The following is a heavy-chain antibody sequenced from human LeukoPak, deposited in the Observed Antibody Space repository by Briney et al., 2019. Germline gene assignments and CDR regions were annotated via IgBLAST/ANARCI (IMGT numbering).Heavy chain of an antibody. D-gene: IGHD3-3*01. J-gene: IGHJ4*02. CDR3: ARDRVWSGYHYFDY. CDR2: ISSGSSTI. V-gene: IGHV3-48*01. Sequence: PGGSLRLSCVASGFTFSSYSMNWVRQAPGKGLEWVSYISSGSSTIYYADSVKGRFTISRDNVKNSLYLQMNSLRAEDTAVYYCARDRVWSGYHYFDYWGQGTLVTVSS. CDR1: GFTFSSYS.